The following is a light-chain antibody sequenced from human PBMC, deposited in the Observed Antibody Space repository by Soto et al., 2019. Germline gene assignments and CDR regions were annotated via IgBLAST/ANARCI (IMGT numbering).Light chain of an antibody. J-gene: IGKJ5*01. Sequence: EIVFTQSPGTLSLSPGERATLSCRASQSVSINLAWYQQKPDQVPRLLIYGASSRATGIPARFSGSGSGTDFTLTISSLQSEDFAVYYCQQYNNWPLTFGQGTRLEIK. V-gene: IGKV3-15*01. CDR2: GAS. CDR3: QQYNNWPLT. CDR1: QSVSIN.